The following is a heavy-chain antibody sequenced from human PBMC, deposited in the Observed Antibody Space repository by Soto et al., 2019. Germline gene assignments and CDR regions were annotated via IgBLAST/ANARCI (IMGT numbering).Heavy chain of an antibody. CDR3: ARMKLLWFAPDAFDI. V-gene: IGHV3-21*01. Sequence: GGSLRLSCAASGFTFSSYSMNCVRQAPGKGLEWVSSISSSSSYIYYADSVKGRFTISRDNAKNSLYLQMNSLRAEDTAVYYCARMKLLWFAPDAFDIWGQGTMVTVSS. J-gene: IGHJ3*02. D-gene: IGHD3-10*01. CDR2: ISSSSSYI. CDR1: GFTFSSYS.